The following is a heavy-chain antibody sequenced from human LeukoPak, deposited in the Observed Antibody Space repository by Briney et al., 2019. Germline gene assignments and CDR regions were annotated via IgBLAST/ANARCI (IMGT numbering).Heavy chain of an antibody. CDR2: ISGSGGST. V-gene: IGHV3-23*01. D-gene: IGHD3-22*01. J-gene: IGHJ5*02. Sequence: GGPLRLSCAASGFTFSSYSMNWVRQAPGKGLEWVSAISGSGGSTYYADSVKGRFTISRDNSKNTLYLQMNSLRAEDTAVYYCAKGTEDYYDSSPNWFDPWGQGTLVTVSS. CDR3: AKGTEDYYDSSPNWFDP. CDR1: GFTFSSYS.